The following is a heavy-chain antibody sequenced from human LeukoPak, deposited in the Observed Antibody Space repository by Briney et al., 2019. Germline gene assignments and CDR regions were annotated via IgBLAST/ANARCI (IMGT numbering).Heavy chain of an antibody. Sequence: ASVKVSCKASGYAFDSYGLTWVRQAPGQGPEWMGWISTYNGNTIYAQNFQGRGSMTTDTSTKTASMEVRSLGSDDTAVYFCARDILTGNALGHWGQGTQVTVSS. CDR2: ISTYNGNT. J-gene: IGHJ4*02. V-gene: IGHV1-18*04. CDR3: ARDILTGNALGH. D-gene: IGHD3-9*01. CDR1: GYAFDSYG.